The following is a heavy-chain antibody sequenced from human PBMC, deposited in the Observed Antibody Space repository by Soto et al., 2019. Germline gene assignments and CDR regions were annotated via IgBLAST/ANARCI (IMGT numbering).Heavy chain of an antibody. D-gene: IGHD5-18*01. Sequence: GESLKISCKSSGYSFANYWIGWVCQKPGKGLEWMGVIYPGDSETTYSPSFEGQVIISVDRSRGTAFLEWSSLKASDTAMYYCARPGAPTDTVVYDFWGQGTQVTVSS. CDR3: ARPGAPTDTVVYDF. CDR2: IYPGDSET. V-gene: IGHV5-51*01. CDR1: GYSFANYW. J-gene: IGHJ4*02.